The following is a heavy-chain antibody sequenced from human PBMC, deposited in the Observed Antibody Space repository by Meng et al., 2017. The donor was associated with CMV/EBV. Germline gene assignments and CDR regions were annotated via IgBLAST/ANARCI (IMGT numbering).Heavy chain of an antibody. CDR2: ISYDGSNK. CDR3: ARDDNQIAGLDC. D-gene: IGHD6-13*01. V-gene: IGHV3-30*04. J-gene: IGHJ4*02. CDR1: GFTFSSYA. Sequence: GESLKISCAASGFTFSSYAMHWVRQAPGKGLEWVAVISYDGSNKYYADSVKGRFTISRDNSKNTLYLQMNSLRAEDTAVYYCARDDNQIAGLDCWGQGTLVTVSS.